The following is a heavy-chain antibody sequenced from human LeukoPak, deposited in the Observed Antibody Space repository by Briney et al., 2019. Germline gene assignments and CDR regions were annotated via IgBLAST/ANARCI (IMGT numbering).Heavy chain of an antibody. CDR3: ARDRGLSFDL. D-gene: IGHD3/OR15-3a*01. CDR2: ISSSSSTI. CDR1: GFTFSSYS. V-gene: IGHV3-48*04. Sequence: GGSLRLSCAASGFTFSSYSMNWVRQAPGKGLEWVSYISSSSSTIYYADSVKGRFTISRDNAKNSLYLQMNSLRAEDTAVYYCARDRGLSFDLWGRGTLVTVSS. J-gene: IGHJ2*01.